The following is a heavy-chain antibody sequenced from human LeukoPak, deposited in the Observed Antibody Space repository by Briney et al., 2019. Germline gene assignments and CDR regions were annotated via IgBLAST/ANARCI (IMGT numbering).Heavy chain of an antibody. J-gene: IGHJ4*02. CDR1: GYTFTSYY. D-gene: IGHD3-22*01. CDR3: ARDRTLYYDSSGYYYQLDY. Sequence: ASVKVSCKASGYTFTSYYMHWVRQAPGQGLEWMGIINPSGGSTSYAQKFQGRVTITADKSTSTAYMELSSLRSEDTAVYYCARDRTLYYDSSGYYYQLDYWGQGTLVTVSS. V-gene: IGHV1-46*01. CDR2: INPSGGST.